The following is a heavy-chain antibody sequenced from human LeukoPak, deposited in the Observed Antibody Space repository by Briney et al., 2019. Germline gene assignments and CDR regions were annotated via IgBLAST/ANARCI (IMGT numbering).Heavy chain of an antibody. D-gene: IGHD3-16*01. CDR3: ARGRGTVPSQYYFYYYGMDV. CDR2: INHSGST. CDR1: GGSFSGYY. V-gene: IGHV4-34*01. Sequence: SETLSLTCAVYGGSFSGYYWSWIRQPPGKGLEWIGEINHSGSTNYNPSLKSRVTISVDTSKNQFSLKLSSVTAADTAVYYCARGRGTVPSQYYFYYYGMDVWGQGTTVTVSS. J-gene: IGHJ6*02.